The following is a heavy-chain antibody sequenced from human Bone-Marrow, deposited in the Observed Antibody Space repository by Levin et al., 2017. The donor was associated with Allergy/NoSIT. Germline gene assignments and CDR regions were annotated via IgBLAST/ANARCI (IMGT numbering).Heavy chain of an antibody. CDR2: ISGSGGST. V-gene: IGHV3-23*01. CDR1: GFTFSSYA. D-gene: IGHD3-3*01. CDR3: AKAGGFLEWLLWYFDY. Sequence: GESLKISCAASGFTFSSYAMSWVRQAPGKGLEWVSAISGSGGSTYYADSVKGRFTISRDNSKNTLYLQMNSLRAEDTAVYYCAKAGGFLEWLLWYFDYWGQGTLVTVSS. J-gene: IGHJ4*02.